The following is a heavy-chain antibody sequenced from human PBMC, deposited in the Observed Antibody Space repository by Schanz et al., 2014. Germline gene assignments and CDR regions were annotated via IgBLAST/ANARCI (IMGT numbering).Heavy chain of an antibody. CDR3: ARDQSPYTNSADVRDFEY. V-gene: IGHV1-18*01. D-gene: IGHD6-6*01. J-gene: IGHJ4*02. CDR1: GYTFTAYG. Sequence: GPEVKEPGASVKVSCQTSGYTFTAYGINWVRQAPGQGLEWMGWINGYNGHTLYAQKFQGRVTMTTDTSTGTAYMELRSLRSDDTAVDYGARDQSPYTNSADVRDFEYWGQGSLVTVSS. CDR2: INGYNGHT.